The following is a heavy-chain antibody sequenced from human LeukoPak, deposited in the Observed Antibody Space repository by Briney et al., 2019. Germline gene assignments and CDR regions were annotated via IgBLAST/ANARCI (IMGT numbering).Heavy chain of an antibody. J-gene: IGHJ4*02. CDR2: IIPILGIA. Sequence: SVKVSCKASGGTFSSYAISWVRQAPGQGLEWMGRIIPILGIANYAQKFQGRVTITADKSTSTAYMELSSLRSEDTAVYYCARCGSGGSCYRYYFDYRGQGTLVTVSS. D-gene: IGHD2-15*01. V-gene: IGHV1-69*04. CDR1: GGTFSSYA. CDR3: ARCGSGGSCYRYYFDY.